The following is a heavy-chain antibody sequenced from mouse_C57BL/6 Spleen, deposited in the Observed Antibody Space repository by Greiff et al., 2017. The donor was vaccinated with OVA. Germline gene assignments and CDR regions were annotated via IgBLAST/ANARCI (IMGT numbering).Heavy chain of an antibody. Sequence: EVNLVESGGDLVKPGGSLKLSCAASGFTFSSYGMSWVRQTPDKRLEWVATISSGGSYTYYPDSVKGRFTISRDNAKNTLYLQMSSLKSEDTAMYYCAGDYGSSPWFAYWGQGTLVTVSA. D-gene: IGHD1-1*01. CDR2: ISSGGSYT. CDR1: GFTFSSYG. CDR3: AGDYGSSPWFAY. J-gene: IGHJ3*01. V-gene: IGHV5-6*01.